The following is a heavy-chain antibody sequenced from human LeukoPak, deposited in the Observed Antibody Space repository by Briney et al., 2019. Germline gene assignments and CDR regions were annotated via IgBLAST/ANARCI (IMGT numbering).Heavy chain of an antibody. D-gene: IGHD4-23*01. CDR1: GGSINSNNYY. CDR3: ARVGGTNYYYYGMDV. CDR2: IYSSGSA. Sequence: SETLSLTCTVSGGSINSNNYYWGWIRQPPGKGLEWIGSIYSSGSAYYNPSLKSRVTISVDTSKNQFSLKLSSVTAADTAVYYCARVGGTNYYYYGMDVWGQGTTVTVSS. V-gene: IGHV4-39*07. J-gene: IGHJ6*02.